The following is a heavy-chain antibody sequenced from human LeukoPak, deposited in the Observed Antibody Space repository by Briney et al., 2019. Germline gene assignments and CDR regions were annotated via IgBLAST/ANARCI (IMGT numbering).Heavy chain of an antibody. Sequence: ASVKVSCKASGYTFTGYYMHWVRQAPGQGLEWMGRINPNSGGTNYAQKFQGRVTMTRDTSISTAYMELSRLRSDDTAVYYCARDCSSTSCYWVFDYWGQGTLVTVSS. V-gene: IGHV1-2*06. J-gene: IGHJ4*02. D-gene: IGHD2-2*01. CDR3: ARDCSSTSCYWVFDY. CDR2: INPNSGGT. CDR1: GYTFTGYY.